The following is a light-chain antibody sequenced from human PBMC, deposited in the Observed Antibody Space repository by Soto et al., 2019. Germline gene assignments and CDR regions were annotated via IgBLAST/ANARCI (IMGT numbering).Light chain of an antibody. Sequence: QSVLTQPPSVSGAPGQRVTISCTGSSSNIGAGYDVHWYQQLPGTAPKLLIYGNSNRPSGVPDRFSGSKSGTSASLAITGLQAEDEADYDGQSYDSSLSGSPVVFGGGTKLTVL. V-gene: IGLV1-40*01. CDR1: SSNIGAGYD. J-gene: IGLJ2*01. CDR2: GNS. CDR3: QSYDSSLSGSPVV.